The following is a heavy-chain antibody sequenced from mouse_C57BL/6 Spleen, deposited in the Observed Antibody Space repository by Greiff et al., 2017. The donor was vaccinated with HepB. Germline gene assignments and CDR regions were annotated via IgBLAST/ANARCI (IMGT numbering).Heavy chain of an antibody. CDR1: GYTFTSYW. CDR3: AREVGNSNYENYFDY. CDR2: IHPNSGST. Sequence: QVQLQQPGAELVKPGASVKLSCKASGYTFTSYWMHWVKQRPGQGLEWIGMIHPNSGSTNYNEKFKSKATLTVDKSSSTAYMQLSSLTSEDSAVYYCAREVGNSNYENYFDYWGQGTTLTVSS. D-gene: IGHD2-5*01. J-gene: IGHJ2*01. V-gene: IGHV1-64*01.